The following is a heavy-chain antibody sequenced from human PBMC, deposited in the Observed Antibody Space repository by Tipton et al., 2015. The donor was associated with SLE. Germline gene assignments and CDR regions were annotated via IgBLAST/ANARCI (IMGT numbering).Heavy chain of an antibody. Sequence: TLSLICTVSGGSISSYYWSWIRQPAGKGLEWIGRIYTNGSTNHNPSLKSRVTISVDTSKNQLSLKLSSVTAADTAVYYCAREGTYHYAPRGAFDLWGQGTMVTVSS. V-gene: IGHV4-4*07. CDR3: AREGTYHYAPRGAFDL. D-gene: IGHD3-10*01. CDR2: IYTNGST. J-gene: IGHJ3*01. CDR1: GGSISSYY.